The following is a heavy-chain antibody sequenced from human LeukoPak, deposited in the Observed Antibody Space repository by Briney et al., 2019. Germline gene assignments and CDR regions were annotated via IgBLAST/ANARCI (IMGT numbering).Heavy chain of an antibody. Sequence: ASVKVSCKASGYTFTSYYMHWVRQAPGQGLEWMGIINPSGGSTSYAQKFQGRVTMTRDMSTSTVYMELSSLRSEDTAVYYCARGRIRSSPARNYYYYMDVWGKGTTVTVSS. CDR3: ARGRIRSSPARNYYYYMDV. J-gene: IGHJ6*03. D-gene: IGHD6-6*01. V-gene: IGHV1-46*01. CDR2: INPSGGST. CDR1: GYTFTSYY.